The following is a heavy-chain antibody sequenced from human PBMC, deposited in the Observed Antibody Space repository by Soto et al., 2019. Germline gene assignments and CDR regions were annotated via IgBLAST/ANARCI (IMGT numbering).Heavy chain of an antibody. CDR1: GFTFSRYS. CDR2: ISSSSSTI. D-gene: IGHD3-10*01. J-gene: IGHJ3*02. CDR3: ARSSGDAFDI. Sequence: EVQLVESGGGLVQPGGSLRLSCAASGFTFSRYSMNWVRQAPGKGLEWVSYISSSSSTIYYADSVKGRFTISRDNAKNSLYLQMNSLRAEDTAVYDCARSSGDAFDIWGQGTMVTVSS. V-gene: IGHV3-48*01.